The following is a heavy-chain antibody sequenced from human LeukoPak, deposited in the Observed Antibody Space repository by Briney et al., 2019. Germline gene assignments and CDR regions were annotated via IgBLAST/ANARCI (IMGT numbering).Heavy chain of an antibody. CDR3: ARRDWVSGAVRAFDI. CDR1: GFMFSDYY. Sequence: PGGSLRLSCVGSGFMFSDYYMSWIRQAPGKGLEWVSYISNDSVDKYYVDSVRGRFTISRDNAKKSMYLQMGGLRVEDTAVYYCARRDWVSGAVRAFDIWGQGTMVTVSS. D-gene: IGHD3-3*01. V-gene: IGHV3-11*04. J-gene: IGHJ3*02. CDR2: ISNDSVDK.